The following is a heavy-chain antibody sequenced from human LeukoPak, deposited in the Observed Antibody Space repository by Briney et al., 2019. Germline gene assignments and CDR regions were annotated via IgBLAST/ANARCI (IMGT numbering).Heavy chain of an antibody. CDR1: GFNFSTYS. V-gene: IGHV3-21*01. CDR2: ISTGSGYI. CDR3: ATGYFYYYCMDV. Sequence: GGSLRLSCAASGFNFSTYSMHWVRQAPGKGLEWVSSISTGSGYIYYADSVKGRFTISRDNAKKSLYLQMNNLRAEDTAVYYCATGYFYYYCMDVWGRGTTVSVSS. J-gene: IGHJ6*03.